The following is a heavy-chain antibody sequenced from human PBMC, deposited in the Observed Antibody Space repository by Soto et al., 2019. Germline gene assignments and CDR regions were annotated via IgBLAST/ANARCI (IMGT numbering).Heavy chain of an antibody. Sequence: GGSLRLSCAASGFTFSSYAMHWVRQAPGKGLEWVAVISYDGSNKYYADSVKGRFTISRDNSKNTLYLQMNSLRAEDTAVYYCARDPRLDLNWFDPWGRGTLVTVS. CDR2: ISYDGSNK. V-gene: IGHV3-30-3*01. CDR3: ARDPRLDLNWFDP. D-gene: IGHD5-12*01. J-gene: IGHJ5*02. CDR1: GFTFSSYA.